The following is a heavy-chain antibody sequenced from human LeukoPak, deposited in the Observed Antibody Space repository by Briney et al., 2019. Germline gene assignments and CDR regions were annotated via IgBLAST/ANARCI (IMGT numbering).Heavy chain of an antibody. CDR1: GFTVSSNY. CDR3: ARVSVTRMGGRYFDY. Sequence: PGGSLRLSCAASGFTVSSNYMSWVRQAPGKGLEWVSVIYSGGSTYYADSVKGRFTISRDNSKNTLYLQMNSLRAEDTAVYYCARVSVTRMGGRYFDYWGQGTLVTVSS. D-gene: IGHD4-17*01. J-gene: IGHJ4*02. CDR2: IYSGGST. V-gene: IGHV3-66*01.